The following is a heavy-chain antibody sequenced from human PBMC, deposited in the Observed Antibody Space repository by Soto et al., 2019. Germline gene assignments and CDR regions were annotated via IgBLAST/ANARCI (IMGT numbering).Heavy chain of an antibody. CDR2: IKSKTDGGTT. J-gene: IGHJ4*02. D-gene: IGHD3-3*01. Sequence: GGSLRLSCAASGFTFSNAWMSWVRQAPGKGLEWVGRIKSKTDGGTTDYAAPVKGRFTISRDDSKNTLYLQMNSLKTEDTAVYYCTTGITIFGVAGVDYWGQGTLVTVSS. V-gene: IGHV3-15*01. CDR3: TTGITIFGVAGVDY. CDR1: GFTFSNAW.